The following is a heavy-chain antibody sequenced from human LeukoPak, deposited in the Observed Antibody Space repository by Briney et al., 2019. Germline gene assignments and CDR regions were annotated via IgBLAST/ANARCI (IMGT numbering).Heavy chain of an antibody. CDR1: GESFSGYY. D-gene: IGHD4-17*01. CDR3: ARRTTIYYYGMDV. J-gene: IGHJ6*02. CDR2: INHSGST. V-gene: IGHV4-34*01. Sequence: SETLSLTCAVYGESFSGYYWSWIREPPGKGLEWIGEINHSGSTNYNPSLKSRVTISVDTSKNQFSLKLSSVTAADTAVYYCARRTTIYYYGMDVWGQGTTVTVSS.